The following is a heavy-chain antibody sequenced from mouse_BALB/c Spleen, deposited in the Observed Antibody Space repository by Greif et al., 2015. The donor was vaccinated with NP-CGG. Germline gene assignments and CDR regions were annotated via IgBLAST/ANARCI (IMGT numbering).Heavy chain of an antibody. CDR3: ARWLLRRGYAMDY. J-gene: IGHJ4*01. V-gene: IGHV1-9*01. D-gene: IGHD2-3*01. CDR1: GYTFSSYW. Sequence: VQLQQSGAELMKPGASVKISCKATGYTFSSYWIEWVKQRPGHGLEWIGEILPGSGSTNYNEKFKSKATFTADTSSNTAYMQLSSLTSEDSAVYYCARWLLRRGYAMDYWGQGTSVTVSS. CDR2: ILPGSGST.